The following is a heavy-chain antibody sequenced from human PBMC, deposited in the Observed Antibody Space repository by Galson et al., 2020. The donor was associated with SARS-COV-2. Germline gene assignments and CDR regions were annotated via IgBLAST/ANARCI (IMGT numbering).Heavy chain of an antibody. CDR1: GFTVSSNY. CDR3: ARGYCSSTSCFRDGMDV. Sequence: TGGSLRLSCAASGFTVSSNYINWVRQAPGKGLEWVSVIYSSGNTYHADSVKGRFTISRDNSLNTVYLQMNSLRGEDTAVYYCARGYCSSTSCFRDGMDVWGQGTTVTVSS. V-gene: IGHV3-66*02. CDR2: IYSSGNT. J-gene: IGHJ6*02. D-gene: IGHD2-2*01.